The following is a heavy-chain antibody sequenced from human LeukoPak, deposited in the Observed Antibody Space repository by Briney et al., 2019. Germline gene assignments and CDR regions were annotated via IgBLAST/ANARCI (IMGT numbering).Heavy chain of an antibody. J-gene: IGHJ6*02. V-gene: IGHV4-30-4*08. Sequence: SETLSLTCTVSGGSISSGDCYWSWIRQPPGKGLEWIGYIYYSGSTYYNPSLKSRVTISVDTSKNQFSLKLSSVTAADTAVYYCARDIGANSGHYYYGMDVWGQGTTVTVSS. CDR3: ARDIGANSGHYYYGMDV. D-gene: IGHD4/OR15-4a*01. CDR1: GGSISSGDCY. CDR2: IYYSGST.